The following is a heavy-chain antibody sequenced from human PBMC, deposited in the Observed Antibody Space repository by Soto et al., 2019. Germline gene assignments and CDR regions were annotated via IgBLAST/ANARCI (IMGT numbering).Heavy chain of an antibody. V-gene: IGHV1-69*13. Sequence: SVKVSCKASGGTFSSYAISWVRQAPGQGLEWMGGIIPIFGTANYAQKFQGRVTITADESTSTAYMELSSLRSEDTAVYYCARAPYMLAVAGTLPGVFDFCGQGTMVTVSS. D-gene: IGHD6-19*01. CDR2: IIPIFGTA. CDR3: ARAPYMLAVAGTLPGVFDF. J-gene: IGHJ3*01. CDR1: GGTFSSYA.